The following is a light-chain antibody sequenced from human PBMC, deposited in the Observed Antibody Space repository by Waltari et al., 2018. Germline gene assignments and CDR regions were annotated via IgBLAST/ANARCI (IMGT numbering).Light chain of an antibody. CDR2: KAS. J-gene: IGKJ5*01. CDR1: QTISSW. V-gene: IGKV1-5*03. CDR3: QQYNSYSIT. Sequence: DIQMTQSPSTLSASVGDRVTITCRASQTISSWLAWYQQKPGKAPKLHIYKASTLESGVPSRFSGSGSGTEFTLTISSLQPDDFATYYCQQYNSYSITFGQGTRLEIK.